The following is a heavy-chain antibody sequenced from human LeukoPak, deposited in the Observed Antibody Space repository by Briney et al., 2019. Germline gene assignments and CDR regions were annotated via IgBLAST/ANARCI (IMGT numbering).Heavy chain of an antibody. CDR1: GFTFSSHW. CDR3: ASTPMVRGVIIVPGVNDF. Sequence: GGSLRLSCAASGFTFSSHWMNWVRQAPGKGLEWVANINLAGSAQNYVDSVKGRFTISRDNAKNSLYLQMNSLRAEDTAVYYCASTPMVRGVIIVPGVNDFWGQGTLVTVSS. CDR2: INLAGSAQ. D-gene: IGHD3-10*01. J-gene: IGHJ4*02. V-gene: IGHV3-7*01.